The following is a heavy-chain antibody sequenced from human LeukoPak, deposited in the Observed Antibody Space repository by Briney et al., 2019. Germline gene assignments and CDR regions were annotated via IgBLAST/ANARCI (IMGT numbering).Heavy chain of an antibody. J-gene: IGHJ5*02. D-gene: IGHD1-26*01. CDR2: IHYSGST. CDR1: GGSISNYY. CDR3: ARQEGGFDP. V-gene: IGHV4-59*08. Sequence: SETLSLTCTVSGGSISNYYWSWTRQPPGKGLEWIGYIHYSGSTNYNPSLKSRLTISVDTSKNQFSLKLTSVTAADTAVYYCARQEGGFDPWGQGTLVTVSS.